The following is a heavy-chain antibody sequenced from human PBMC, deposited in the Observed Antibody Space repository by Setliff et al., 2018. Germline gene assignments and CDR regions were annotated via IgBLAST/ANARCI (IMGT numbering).Heavy chain of an antibody. CDR2: VYYSGST. J-gene: IGHJ2*01. Sequence: SETLSLTCAVSDLSVSSNYYWGWIRQPPGKGLEWIANVYYSGSTYYSPSLKSRVTMSVDTSKNQFSLNLYSVTAADTAVYYCARTSSGRYFDLWGRGTLVTVSS. CDR3: ARTSSGRYFDL. CDR1: DLSVSSNYY. V-gene: IGHV4-38-2*01.